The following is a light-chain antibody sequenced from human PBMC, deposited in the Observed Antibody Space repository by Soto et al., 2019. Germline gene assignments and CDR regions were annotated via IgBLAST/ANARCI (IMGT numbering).Light chain of an antibody. CDR1: QSVGTY. CDR2: GAS. Sequence: EIVMTQSPATLSVSPGERATLSCRASQSVGTYLAWYQPKPGQAPRLLIYGASTRATGIPARFSGSGSGTEFTLTISSMQSEDFAVYYCQQYNNWPPYTFGQGTKVEIK. V-gene: IGKV3-15*01. CDR3: QQYNNWPPYT. J-gene: IGKJ2*01.